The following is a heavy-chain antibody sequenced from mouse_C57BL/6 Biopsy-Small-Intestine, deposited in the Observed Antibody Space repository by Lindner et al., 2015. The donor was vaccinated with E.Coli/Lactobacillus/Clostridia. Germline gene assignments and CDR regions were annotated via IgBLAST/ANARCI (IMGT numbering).Heavy chain of an antibody. V-gene: IGHV5-6*01. Sequence: VQLQESGGDLVKPGGSLKLSCAASGFTFSSYGMSWVRQTPDKRLEWVATISSGGSYTYYPDSVKGRFTISRDNAKNTLYLQMSSLKSEDTATYYCARHDYYWGQGTTLTVSS. CDR2: ISSGGSYT. CDR3: ARHDYY. CDR1: GFTFSSYG. D-gene: IGHD2-4*01. J-gene: IGHJ2*01.